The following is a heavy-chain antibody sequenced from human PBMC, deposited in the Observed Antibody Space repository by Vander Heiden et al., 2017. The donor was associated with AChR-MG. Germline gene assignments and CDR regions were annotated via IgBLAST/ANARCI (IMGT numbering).Heavy chain of an antibody. CDR3: ARGRGIVIISGDY. Sequence: QVQLVESGGGLVKPGGSLRLSCTASNFTFRDYYMNWFRQAPGKGLEWLAYISSSGYTVDYADSVKGRFTISRDNAKNSLYLQLNSLRDDDTAVYYCARGRGIVIISGDYWGLGTLVTVSS. CDR1: NFTFRDYY. J-gene: IGHJ4*02. V-gene: IGHV3-11*01. CDR2: ISSSGYTV. D-gene: IGHD1-26*01.